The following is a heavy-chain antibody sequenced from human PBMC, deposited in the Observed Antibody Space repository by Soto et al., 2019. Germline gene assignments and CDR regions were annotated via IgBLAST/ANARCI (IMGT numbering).Heavy chain of an antibody. Sequence: PGGSLRLSCAASGFTFSSYGMHWVRQAPGKGLEWVAVISYDGSNKYYAESVKGRFTISRDNSKNTLYLQMNSLRAEDTAVYYFAKGDYDFWSGYWYYYYYMDVWGKGTTVTVSS. J-gene: IGHJ6*03. V-gene: IGHV3-30*18. CDR2: ISYDGSNK. CDR1: GFTFSSYG. CDR3: AKGDYDFWSGYWYYYYYMDV. D-gene: IGHD3-3*01.